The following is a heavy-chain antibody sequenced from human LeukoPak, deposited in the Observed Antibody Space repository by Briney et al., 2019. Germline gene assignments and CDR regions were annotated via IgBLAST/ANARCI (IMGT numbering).Heavy chain of an antibody. Sequence: GGSLRLSCSASGFTFSGYAMSWLRQAPGKGLEFVSAISGDTGSTFYADSVKGRFTSSRDNSRNTLSLEMNSLRPEDTAVYYCAKESSHDNWYFDLWGRGTLVTVSS. J-gene: IGHJ2*01. V-gene: IGHV3-23*01. D-gene: IGHD2-2*01. CDR3: AKESSHDNWYFDL. CDR2: ISGDTGST. CDR1: GFTFSGYA.